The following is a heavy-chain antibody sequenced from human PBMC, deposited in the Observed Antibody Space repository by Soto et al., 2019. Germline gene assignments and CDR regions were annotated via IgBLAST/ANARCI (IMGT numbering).Heavy chain of an antibody. J-gene: IGHJ6*03. CDR3: ARHSSQYAGYYYMDV. D-gene: IGHD4-4*01. CDR2: TYSSGSA. CDR1: GGSISRYF. V-gene: IGHV4-59*08. Sequence: PSETLSLTCTVSGGSISRYFWSWIRQPPGKGLEWIGFTYSSGSANYNPSLQSRVIISVDTSKNQFSLNLSSVTAADTAVYYCARHSSQYAGYYYMDVWGRGTTVTVSS.